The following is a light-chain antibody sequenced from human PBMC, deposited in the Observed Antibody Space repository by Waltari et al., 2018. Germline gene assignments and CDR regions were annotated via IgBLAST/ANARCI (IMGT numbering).Light chain of an antibody. Sequence: ALQLTQSPSSLSASVGDRVTITCRASQGMSSALAWYQQKPGKAPKVLIYDVSTLQSGVPSRFSGSGSGTDFTLTISSLQPEDVATYYCQQFDSYPQFGQGTRLEIK. CDR2: DVS. CDR3: QQFDSYPQ. V-gene: IGKV1-13*02. J-gene: IGKJ5*01. CDR1: QGMSSA.